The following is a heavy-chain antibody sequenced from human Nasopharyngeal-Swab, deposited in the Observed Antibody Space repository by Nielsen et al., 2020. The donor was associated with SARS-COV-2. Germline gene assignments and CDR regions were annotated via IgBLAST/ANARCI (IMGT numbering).Heavy chain of an antibody. CDR1: GFTFRSYA. CDR3: ARRYYYEDY. J-gene: IGHJ4*02. V-gene: IGHV3-23*01. Sequence: GESLKISCAASGFTFRSYAMSWVRQAPGRGPEWVSTINNSGGNTHYADSVKGHFTISRDNSKNTLYLQMSSLRAEDTAVYYCARRYYYEDYWGQGTLVTVSS. D-gene: IGHD3-22*01. CDR2: INNSGGNT.